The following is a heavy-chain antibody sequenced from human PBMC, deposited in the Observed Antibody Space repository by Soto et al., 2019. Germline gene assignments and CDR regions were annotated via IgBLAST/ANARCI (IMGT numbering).Heavy chain of an antibody. D-gene: IGHD4-17*01. Sequence: GGSLRLSCAASGFTVSSNYMSWVRQAPGKGLEWVGRIKSKTDGGTTDYAAPVKGRFTISRDDSKNTLYLQMNSLKTEDTAVYYCTTDYGDFLDYWGQGTLVTVSS. J-gene: IGHJ4*02. CDR3: TTDYGDFLDY. CDR2: IKSKTDGGTT. CDR1: GFTVSSNY. V-gene: IGHV3-15*01.